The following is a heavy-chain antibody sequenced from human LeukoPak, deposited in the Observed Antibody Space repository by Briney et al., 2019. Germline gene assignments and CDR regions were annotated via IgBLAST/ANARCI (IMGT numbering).Heavy chain of an antibody. CDR1: GGSISSVSYF. CDR3: ARLEASYGSYPYCFDF. CDR2: IYYSGTT. V-gene: IGHV4-39*01. D-gene: IGHD5-18*01. J-gene: IGHJ4*02. Sequence: SETLSLTCTVSGGSISSVSYFWGWIRQPPGMGLEWIGSIYYSGTTYYNPPLKSRVTISVDTSKNQFSLKLNSVTAADTAVFYCARLEASYGSYPYCFDFWGQGTLVTVSS.